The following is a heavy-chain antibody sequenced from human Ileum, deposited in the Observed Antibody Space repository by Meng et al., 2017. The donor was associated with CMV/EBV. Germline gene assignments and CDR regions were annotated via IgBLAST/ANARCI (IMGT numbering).Heavy chain of an antibody. CDR3: ASEIGYSLLY. CDR2: IYSGGST. J-gene: IGHJ4*02. Sequence: GEVVGSGGGLVQPGGSLRLSCAASGFTVSSNYMSWVRQAPGKGLEWVSVIYSGGSTYYADSVKGRFTISRDNSKNTLYLQMNSLRAEDTAVYYCASEIGYSLLYWGQGTLVTVSS. CDR1: GFTVSSNY. V-gene: IGHV3-66*01. D-gene: IGHD5-18*01.